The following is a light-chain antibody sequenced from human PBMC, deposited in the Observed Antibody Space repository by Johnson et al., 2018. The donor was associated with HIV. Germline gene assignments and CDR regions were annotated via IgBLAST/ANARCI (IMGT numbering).Light chain of an antibody. V-gene: IGLV1-51*02. J-gene: IGLJ1*01. CDR3: GTWDSSLSASYV. CDR1: SSNIGNNY. CDR2: ENN. Sequence: QSMLTQPPSVSAAPGQKVTISCSGSSSNIGNNYVSWYRHLPGTAPKLLIYENNKRPSGIPDRFSGSKSGTSATLGITGLQTGDAADYYCGTWDSSLSASYVFGTGTKVTVL.